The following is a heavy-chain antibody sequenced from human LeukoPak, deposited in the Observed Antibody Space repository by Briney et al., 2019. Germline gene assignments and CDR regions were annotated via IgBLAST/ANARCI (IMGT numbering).Heavy chain of an antibody. Sequence: SETLSLTCTVSGGSISSYNWSWIRQPPGQGLEWIGYIYYSGSTNYNPSLKSRVTISVDTSKNQFSLKLSSVTAADTAVYYCASSWGIAVAGYFQHWGQGTLVTVSS. CDR3: ASSWGIAVAGYFQH. CDR1: GGSISSYN. J-gene: IGHJ1*01. V-gene: IGHV4-59*01. CDR2: IYYSGST. D-gene: IGHD6-19*01.